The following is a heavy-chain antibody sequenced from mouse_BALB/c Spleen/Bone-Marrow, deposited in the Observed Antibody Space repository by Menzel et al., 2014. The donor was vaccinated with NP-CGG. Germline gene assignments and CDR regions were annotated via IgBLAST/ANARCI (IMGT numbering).Heavy chain of an antibody. J-gene: IGHJ2*01. CDR2: INSNGGST. D-gene: IGHD1-1*01. V-gene: IGHV5-6-3*01. Sequence: DVKLVESGGGLVQPGGSLKLSCAASGFTFSSYGMSWVRQAPDKRLELVATINSNGGSTYCPDSVKGRFTISRDNAKNTLYLQMSSLKSEDTAMYYCARDYYGSSDYWGQGTTLTVSS. CDR1: GFTFSSYG. CDR3: ARDYYGSSDY.